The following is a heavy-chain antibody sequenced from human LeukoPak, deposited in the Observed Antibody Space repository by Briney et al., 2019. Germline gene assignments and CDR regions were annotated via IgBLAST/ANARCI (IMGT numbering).Heavy chain of an antibody. CDR3: AKGSDSKGVDAFDI. Sequence: GRSLRLSCAASGFTFSSYAMHWVRQAPGKGLEWVAVISYDGSNKYYADSVKGRFTISRDNSKNTLYLQMNSLRAEDTALYYCAKGSDSKGVDAFDIWGQGTMVTVSS. CDR2: ISYDGSNK. D-gene: IGHD6-13*01. V-gene: IGHV3-30-3*01. J-gene: IGHJ3*02. CDR1: GFTFSSYA.